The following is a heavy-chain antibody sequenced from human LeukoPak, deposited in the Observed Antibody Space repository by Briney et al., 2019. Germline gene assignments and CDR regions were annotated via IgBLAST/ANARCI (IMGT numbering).Heavy chain of an antibody. Sequence: SETLCLTCAVSGGSISSYSWSWIRQPPGKGLEWVGYIYYSGSTTYNPSPKSGVTTLADTTKNQFSLRLSSVTAADTAVYFCERDPGIAVAGFDFWGQGTLVTVSS. V-gene: IGHV4-59*01. CDR3: ERDPGIAVAGFDF. D-gene: IGHD6-19*01. CDR2: IYYSGST. CDR1: GGSISSYS. J-gene: IGHJ4*02.